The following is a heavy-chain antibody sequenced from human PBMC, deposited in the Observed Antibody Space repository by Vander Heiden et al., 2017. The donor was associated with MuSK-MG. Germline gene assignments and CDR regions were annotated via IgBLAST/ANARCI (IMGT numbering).Heavy chain of an antibody. CDR2: IKSKTDGGTT. V-gene: IGHV3-15*01. Sequence: EVQLVESGGGLVKPGGSLRLSCAASGFTFSNAWMSWVRQAPGKGLEWVGRIKSKTDGGTTDYAAPVKGRFTISRDDSKNTLYLQMNSLKTEDTAVYYCTTGLLKYYYDSSSWGQGTLVTVSS. CDR1: GFTFSNAW. J-gene: IGHJ5*02. D-gene: IGHD3-22*01. CDR3: TTGLLKYYYDSSS.